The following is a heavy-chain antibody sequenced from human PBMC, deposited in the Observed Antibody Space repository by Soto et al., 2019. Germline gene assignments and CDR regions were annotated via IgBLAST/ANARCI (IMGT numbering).Heavy chain of an antibody. J-gene: IGHJ3*02. CDR2: ISDTGSHI. CDR1: GFSFRTFA. Sequence: VQLLESGGGLVQPGGSLRLSCVAPGFSFRTFAMSWIRQAPGKGLEWISGISDTGSHIYYADSVRGRFSISRDNPTIKMYLQMNSLRVNDTAVYYCAKGCSPYFNDDPFDIWGQGTMVTVSS. D-gene: IGHD1-1*01. V-gene: IGHV3-23*01. CDR3: AKGCSPYFNDDPFDI.